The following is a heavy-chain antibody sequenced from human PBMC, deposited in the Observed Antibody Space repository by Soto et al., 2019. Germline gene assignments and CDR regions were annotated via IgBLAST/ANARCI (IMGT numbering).Heavy chain of an antibody. J-gene: IGHJ6*03. V-gene: IGHV4-30-2*03. CDR3: ARGQRFLEWLRYYYYMDV. CDR1: GGSISSGGYS. CDR2: IYYSGST. Sequence: SETLSLTCAVCGGSISSGGYSGSWIRQPPGKGLEWIGSIYYSGSTYYNPSLKSRVTISVDTSKNQFSLKLSSVTAADTAVYYCARGQRFLEWLRYYYYMDVWGKGTTVTVSS. D-gene: IGHD3-3*01.